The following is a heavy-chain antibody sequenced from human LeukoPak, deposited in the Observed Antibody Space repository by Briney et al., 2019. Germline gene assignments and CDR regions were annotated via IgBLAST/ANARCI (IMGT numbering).Heavy chain of an antibody. V-gene: IGHV3-11*01. CDR2: ISSSGSTI. CDR1: VFTFSDYY. CDR3: ARRRYNWNAIDY. D-gene: IGHD1-20*01. Sequence: PGGSLRLSCAASVFTFSDYYMSWIRQAPWEGLEWVSYISSSGSTIYYADSVKGRFTISRNNAKNSLYLQMNSLRAEDTAVYYCARRRYNWNAIDYWGQGTLVTVSS. J-gene: IGHJ4*02.